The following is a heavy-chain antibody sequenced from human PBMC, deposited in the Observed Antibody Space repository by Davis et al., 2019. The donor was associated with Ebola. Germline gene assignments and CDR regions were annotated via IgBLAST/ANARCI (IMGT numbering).Heavy chain of an antibody. CDR1: DGPTKRLT. CDR3: VRKWTPCGLDV. Sequence: MPSETLSPTCHLPDGPTKRLTWGWAPQAPGQRPQWMQAIFHSSAPTSNPSLQGRLTTSIDTSKRQFSLTLRSVDASDTAVYFCVRKWTPCGLDVWGPGTRVIVSS. J-gene: IGHJ6*02. CDR2: IFHSSAP. D-gene: IGHD2-8*01. V-gene: IGHV4-4*09.